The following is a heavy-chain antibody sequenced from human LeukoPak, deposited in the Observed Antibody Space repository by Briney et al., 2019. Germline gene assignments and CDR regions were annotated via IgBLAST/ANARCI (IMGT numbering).Heavy chain of an antibody. V-gene: IGHV3-74*01. D-gene: IGHD4-4*01. CDR2: INSDGGST. CDR1: GFTFSSYW. Sequence: GGSLRLSCAASGFTFSSYWMHWVRQAPGKGLVWVSRINSDGGSTSYADSVKGRFTISRDNAKNTLHLQMNSLRAEDTAVYYCARDPVERGLQYDAFDIWGQGTMVTVSS. CDR3: ARDPVERGLQYDAFDI. J-gene: IGHJ3*02.